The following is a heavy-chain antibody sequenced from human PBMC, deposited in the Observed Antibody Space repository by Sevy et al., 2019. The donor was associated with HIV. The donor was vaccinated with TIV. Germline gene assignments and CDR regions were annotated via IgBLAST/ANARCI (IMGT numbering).Heavy chain of an antibody. CDR2: ISSSSSYI. D-gene: IGHD5-18*01. J-gene: IGHJ4*02. CDR1: GFSFSTYS. V-gene: IGHV3-21*01. Sequence: GGSLRLSCVASGFSFSTYSMNWVRQAPGKGLEWVSSISSSSSYIDYAYSVKGRFTISRDNAKNTLFLQMNSLRAEDTGVYYCRTWIQQLLRDLWGQGTLVTVSS. CDR3: RTWIQQLLRDL.